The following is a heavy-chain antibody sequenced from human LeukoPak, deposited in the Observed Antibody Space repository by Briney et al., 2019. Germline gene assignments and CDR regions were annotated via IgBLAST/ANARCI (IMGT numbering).Heavy chain of an antibody. CDR1: GYTFTGYY. J-gene: IGHJ4*02. CDR3: ARVAYYDSSGRDY. CDR2: INPNSGGT. V-gene: IGHV1-2*02. Sequence: GASVKVTCKASGYTFTGYYMHWVRQAPGQGLEWMGWINPNSGGTNYAQKFQGRVTMTRDTSISTAYMELRRLRSDDTAVYYCARVAYYDSSGRDYWGQGTLVTVSS. D-gene: IGHD3-22*01.